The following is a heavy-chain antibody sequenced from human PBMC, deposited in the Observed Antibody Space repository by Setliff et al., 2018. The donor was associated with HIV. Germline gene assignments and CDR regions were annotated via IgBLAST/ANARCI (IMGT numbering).Heavy chain of an antibody. CDR2: INDDGNKK. J-gene: IGHJ5*02. D-gene: IGHD6-6*01. Sequence: LSCAASGFVFSDFWMSWARQAPGKGLEWVANINDDGNKKYYVDSVKGRFTISRDNAKNSLYLQMNSLRAEDTAVYYCARDVKQLALNWFDPWGQGTLVTVSS. CDR1: GFVFSDFW. V-gene: IGHV3-7*03. CDR3: ARDVKQLALNWFDP.